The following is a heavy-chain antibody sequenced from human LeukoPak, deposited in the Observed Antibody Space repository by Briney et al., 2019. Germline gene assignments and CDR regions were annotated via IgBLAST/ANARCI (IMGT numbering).Heavy chain of an antibody. V-gene: IGHV3-11*01. D-gene: IGHD5-12*01. Sequence: GGFLSLSCAASGFTFSDYYMSWIRQAPGKGLEWVSYISSSGSTIYYADSAKGRFTISRDNAKNSLYLQMNSLRGEDTAVYYCARREGIVATIYFDYWGQGTLVTVSS. J-gene: IGHJ4*02. CDR1: GFTFSDYY. CDR3: ARREGIVATIYFDY. CDR2: ISSSGSTI.